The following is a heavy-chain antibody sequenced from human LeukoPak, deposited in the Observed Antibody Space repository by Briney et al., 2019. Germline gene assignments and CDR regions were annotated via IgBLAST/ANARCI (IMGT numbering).Heavy chain of an antibody. Sequence: GGSLRLSCAASGFTFSSYSMTWVRQAPGKGLEWVSYISSSSSTIYYADSVKGRFTISRDNAKNSLYLQMNSLRAEDTAVYYCARERDYDFWSGYYYYYYYMDVWGKGTTVTVSS. CDR1: GFTFSSYS. CDR3: ARERDYDFWSGYYYYYYYMDV. J-gene: IGHJ6*03. CDR2: ISSSSSTI. D-gene: IGHD3-3*01. V-gene: IGHV3-48*04.